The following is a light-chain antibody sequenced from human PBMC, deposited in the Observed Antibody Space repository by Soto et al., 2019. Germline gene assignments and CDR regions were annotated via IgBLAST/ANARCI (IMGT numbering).Light chain of an antibody. Sequence: LVLTQSPGTLSVSPGERATLSCWASQTINNNYLAWYHQKPGQAPRLIMYAASSRATGIPDRFSGSGSGTDFTLTISSLEPEDFAVYYCQQRSNWPTFGGGTKVEIK. CDR3: QQRSNWPT. CDR2: AAS. V-gene: IGKV3D-20*02. J-gene: IGKJ4*01. CDR1: QTINNNY.